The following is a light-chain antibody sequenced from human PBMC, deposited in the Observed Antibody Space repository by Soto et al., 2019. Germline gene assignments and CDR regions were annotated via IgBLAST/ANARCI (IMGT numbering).Light chain of an antibody. Sequence: QSALTQPASVSGSPEQSITISCTGPGSDVGSFDLVSWYQQHPGKAPKLIIFEGSKRPSGVSDRFSGSKSDNRASLTISGLLAEDEADYYCSSYAGGLTWVFGGGTQLTVL. J-gene: IGLJ3*02. CDR3: SSYAGGLTWV. V-gene: IGLV2-23*01. CDR1: GSDVGSFDL. CDR2: EGS.